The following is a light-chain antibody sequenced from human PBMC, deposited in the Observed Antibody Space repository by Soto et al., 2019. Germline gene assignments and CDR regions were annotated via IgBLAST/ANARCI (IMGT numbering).Light chain of an antibody. CDR1: HDISTY. J-gene: IGKJ2*01. CDR3: QQYSDLRVFT. CDR2: DAS. V-gene: IGKV1-33*01. Sequence: DIQMTQSPSSLSASVGDRVTMTCQASHDISTYLNWYQQKSGEPPKLLIYDASNLETGVPSRFSGSGSGTDFTLTITSLQPEAIATYYCQQYSDLRVFTFGQGTKVEMK.